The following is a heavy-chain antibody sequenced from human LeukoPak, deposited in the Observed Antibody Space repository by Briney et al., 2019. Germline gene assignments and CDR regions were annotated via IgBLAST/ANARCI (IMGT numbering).Heavy chain of an antibody. D-gene: IGHD3-22*01. V-gene: IGHV3-30*02. CDR3: AKGPRPSERDSSGYYYDFDY. J-gene: IGHJ4*02. Sequence: AGGSLRLSCAASGFTFSSYGMHWVRQAPGKGLEWVAFIRYDGSNKYYADSVKGRFTISRDNSKNTLYLQMNSLRAEDTAVYYCAKGPRPSERDSSGYYYDFDYWGQGTLVTVSS. CDR2: IRYDGSNK. CDR1: GFTFSSYG.